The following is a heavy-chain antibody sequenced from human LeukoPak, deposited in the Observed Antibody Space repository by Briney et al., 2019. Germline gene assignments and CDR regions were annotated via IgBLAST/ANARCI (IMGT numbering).Heavy chain of an antibody. CDR2: IIPILGIA. CDR3: ATHGVVVPAAIHAFDI. J-gene: IGHJ3*02. D-gene: IGHD2-2*02. Sequence: GASVKVSCKASGGTFSSYAISWVRQAPGQGLEWMGRIIPILGIANYAQKFQGRVTITADKSTSTAYMELSSLRSEDTAVYYCATHGVVVPAAIHAFDIWGQGTMVTVSS. V-gene: IGHV1-69*04. CDR1: GGTFSSYA.